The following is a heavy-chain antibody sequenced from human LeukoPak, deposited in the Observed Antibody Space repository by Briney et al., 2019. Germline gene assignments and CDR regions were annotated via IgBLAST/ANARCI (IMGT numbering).Heavy chain of an antibody. CDR2: IWYDGSNK. J-gene: IGHJ3*02. Sequence: GGSLRLSCAASGFTFSSYGMHWVRQAPGKGLEWVAVIWYDGSNKYYADSVKGRFTIPRDNSKNTLYLQMNSLRAEDTAVYYCASQYYYDSWSHYAFDIWGQGTMVTVSS. D-gene: IGHD3-22*01. CDR3: ASQYYYDSWSHYAFDI. V-gene: IGHV3-33*01. CDR1: GFTFSSYG.